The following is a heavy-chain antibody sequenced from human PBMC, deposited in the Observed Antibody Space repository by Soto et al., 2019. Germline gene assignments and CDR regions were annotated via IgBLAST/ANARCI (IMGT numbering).Heavy chain of an antibody. V-gene: IGHV1-58*01. CDR2: IVVGSIDT. Sequence: QMHLVQSGPEVKKPGTSVKVSCKTSGFPFTTSAVQWLRQARGQGLEWIGWIVVGSIDTNYAQKFQGRVTFTRDMSTSTAYMELSSLRSEDTAVYYCATSRPDFWGGYPMDVWGQGTTVTVSS. D-gene: IGHD3-3*01. CDR3: ATSRPDFWGGYPMDV. CDR1: GFPFTTSA. J-gene: IGHJ6*02.